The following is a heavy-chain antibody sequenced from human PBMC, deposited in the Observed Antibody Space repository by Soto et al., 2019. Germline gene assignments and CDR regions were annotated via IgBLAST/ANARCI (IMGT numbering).Heavy chain of an antibody. V-gene: IGHV4-59*08. J-gene: IGHJ4*02. CDR3: ARHYPIGNNWNYFDY. D-gene: IGHD1-1*01. CDR1: GGSISSYY. CDR2: ISYTGST. Sequence: QVQLQESGPGLVKPSETLSLTCSVSGGSISSYYWDWIRQPPGKGLEWIGYISYTGSTDYSPSLKSRVTISVDTSKNQFSLKVRSVTAADTAIYFCARHYPIGNNWNYFDYWGRGTLVTVSS.